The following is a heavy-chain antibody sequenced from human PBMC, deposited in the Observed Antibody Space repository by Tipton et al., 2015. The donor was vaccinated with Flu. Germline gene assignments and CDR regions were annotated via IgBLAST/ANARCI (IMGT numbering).Heavy chain of an antibody. CDR2: IYYSGST. CDR3: ARERYGSSTSCYHYYYYYMDV. Sequence: TLSLTCTVSGGSISDYYWIWIRQPPGKGLEWVGYIYYSGSTNYNPSLKSRVTISVDTSKNQFSLRLSSVTAADTAVYYCARERYGSSTSCYHYYYYYMDVWGKGTTVTVSS. V-gene: IGHV4-59*01. CDR1: GGSISDYY. J-gene: IGHJ6*03. D-gene: IGHD2-2*01.